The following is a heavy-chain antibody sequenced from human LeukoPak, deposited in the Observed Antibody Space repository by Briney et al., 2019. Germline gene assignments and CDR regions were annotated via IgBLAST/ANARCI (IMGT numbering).Heavy chain of an antibody. J-gene: IGHJ4*02. CDR1: GGSFSGYY. V-gene: IGHV4-34*01. D-gene: IGHD6-19*01. CDR3: ARAWGSGWYIDY. Sequence: SETLSLTCAVYGGSFSGYYWSWIRQPPGKGLEWIGEINHSGSTNYNPSLKSRVTISVDTSKNQFSLKLSSVTAADTAVHYCARAWGSGWYIDYWGQGTLVTVSP. CDR2: INHSGST.